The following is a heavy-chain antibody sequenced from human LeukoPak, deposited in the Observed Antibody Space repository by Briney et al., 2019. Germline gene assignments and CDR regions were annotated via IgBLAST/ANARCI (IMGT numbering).Heavy chain of an antibody. CDR3: ARLSDHYYYYFYMDV. CDR2: ISYDGNKK. V-gene: IGHV3-30*04. J-gene: IGHJ6*03. Sequence: GGSLRLSCAASEFTFSTYAMHWVRQAPGKGLEWVAFISYDGNKKDYADSVKGRFTISRDNSENTLYLQMNSLRIEDAGVYYCARLSDHYYYYFYMDVWGQGTTVTVSS. CDR1: EFTFSTYA.